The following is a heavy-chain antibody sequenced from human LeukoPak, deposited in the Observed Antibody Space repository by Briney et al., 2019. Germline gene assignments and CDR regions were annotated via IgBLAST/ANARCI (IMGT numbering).Heavy chain of an antibody. Sequence: GGSLRLSCAASGFTVSSNYMSWVRQAPGKGLEGVSVIYSGGSTYYADSVEGRFTISRHNSKNTLYLQMNSLRAEDTAVYYCARGGRDGYNGMDVWGQGTTVTVSS. CDR1: GFTVSSNY. CDR2: IYSGGST. J-gene: IGHJ6*02. CDR3: ARGGRDGYNGMDV. V-gene: IGHV3-53*04. D-gene: IGHD5-24*01.